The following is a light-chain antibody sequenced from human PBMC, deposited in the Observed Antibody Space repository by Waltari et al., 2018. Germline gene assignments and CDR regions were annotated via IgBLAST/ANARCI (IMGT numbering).Light chain of an antibody. CDR1: QSVSTY. Sequence: EIVLTQSPATLPLSPGEGATLSSRASQSVSTYLAWYQQKPGQAPRLLIYDASNRAPGIPARFSASGSETDFTLTISSLEPDDFAVYYCLQRSAWPYTFGQGTKLEIK. V-gene: IGKV3-11*01. CDR2: DAS. J-gene: IGKJ2*01. CDR3: LQRSAWPYT.